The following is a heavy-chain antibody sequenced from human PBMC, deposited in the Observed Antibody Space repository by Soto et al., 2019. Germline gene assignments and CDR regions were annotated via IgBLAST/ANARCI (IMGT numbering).Heavy chain of an antibody. CDR3: ATGIGDYVGFDY. CDR2: IYYSGST. CDR1: GGSISSYY. J-gene: IGHJ4*02. Sequence: SETLSLTCTVSGGSISSYYWSWIRQPPGKGLEWIGYIYYSGSTNYNPSLKSRVTISVDTSKNQFSLKLSSVTAADTAVYYCATGIGDYVGFDYWGQGTLVTRLL. V-gene: IGHV4-59*01. D-gene: IGHD4-17*01.